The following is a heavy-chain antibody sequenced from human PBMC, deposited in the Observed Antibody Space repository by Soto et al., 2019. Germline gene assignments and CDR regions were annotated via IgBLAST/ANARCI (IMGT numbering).Heavy chain of an antibody. J-gene: IGHJ3*01. Sequence: QVQLVESGGGVVQPGRSLRLSCAASGFTFSSYAMHWVRQAPGKALEWVAVISYDGSNKYYADSVKGRFTISRDNSKNTLYLHMNSLRAEDTAVYYCARVHAGYSSGWYGAFDLWGKGTMVTVSS. CDR1: GFTFSSYA. CDR3: ARVHAGYSSGWYGAFDL. CDR2: ISYDGSNK. D-gene: IGHD6-19*01. V-gene: IGHV3-30-3*01.